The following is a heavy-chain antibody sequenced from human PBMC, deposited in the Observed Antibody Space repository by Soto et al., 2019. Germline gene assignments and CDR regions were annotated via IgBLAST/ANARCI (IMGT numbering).Heavy chain of an antibody. CDR3: AKERVRDFDG. V-gene: IGHV3-9*01. CDR1: GFTFDDNA. CDR2: ITWNSVAL. J-gene: IGHJ4*02. Sequence: VQLVESGGGLVRPGGSLRPSCPASGFTFDDNAMHGVRQAPGKGLEWISAITWNSVALDYADSVKGRFTISRDNAKNSLYLQMNSLRPEDTALYYCAKERVRDFDGWGQGTLVTVSS. D-gene: IGHD3-9*01.